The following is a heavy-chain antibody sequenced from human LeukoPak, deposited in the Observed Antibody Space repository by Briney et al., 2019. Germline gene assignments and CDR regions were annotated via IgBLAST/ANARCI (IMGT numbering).Heavy chain of an antibody. Sequence: SETLSLTCTVSGASLSTTSYYWGWIRQPPGKGLEWIGNIYYSGSTFYNPSFMSRVTISVDTSKNQFSLKVNSMTAADTAVYFCARRTWGGPHYFDYWGQGTLVTVSS. J-gene: IGHJ4*02. V-gene: IGHV4-39*01. D-gene: IGHD3-3*01. CDR3: ARRTWGGPHYFDY. CDR2: IYYSGST. CDR1: GASLSTTSYY.